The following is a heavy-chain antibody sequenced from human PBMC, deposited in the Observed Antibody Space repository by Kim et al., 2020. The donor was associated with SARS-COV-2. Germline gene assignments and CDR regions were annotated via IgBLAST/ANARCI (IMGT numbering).Heavy chain of an antibody. CDR2: IYSSGSA. CDR1: GGSISSDY. V-gene: IGHV4-59*01. J-gene: IGHJ6*03. CDR3: ARANYGYSYAPYYMDV. D-gene: IGHD3-16*01. Sequence: SETLSLTCNVSGGSISSDYWTWIRQPPGKGLEWIGYIYSSGSATYNPSLQSRVTISRDTSKNQFSLKLISVTAADTAVYYCARANYGYSYAPYYMDVWG.